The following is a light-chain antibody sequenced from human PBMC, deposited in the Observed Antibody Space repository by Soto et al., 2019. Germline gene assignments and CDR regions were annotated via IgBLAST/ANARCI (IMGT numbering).Light chain of an antibody. J-gene: IGKJ4*01. CDR1: QSVSSN. V-gene: IGKV3-20*01. CDR3: QQYGSSPALT. CDR2: GAS. Sequence: EIVMTQSPATLSVSPVERATLSCSASQSVSSNLAWYQQTPGQAPRPLIYGASSRATGIPDRFSGSGSGTDFTLTISRLEPEDFAVYYCQQYGSSPALTFGGGTKVDIK.